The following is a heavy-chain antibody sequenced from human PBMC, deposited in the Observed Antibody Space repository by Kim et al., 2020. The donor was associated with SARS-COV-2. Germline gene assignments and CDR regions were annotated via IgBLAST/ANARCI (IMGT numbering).Heavy chain of an antibody. CDR3: ARALNYADYGTGAY. D-gene: IGHD4-17*01. CDR2: IWYDGSNK. Sequence: GGSLRLSCAASGFTFSSYGMHWVRQAPGKGLEWVAVIWYDGSNKYYADSVKGRFTISRDNSKNTLYLQMNSLRAEDTAVYYCARALNYADYGTGAYWGQGTLVTVSS. V-gene: IGHV3-33*01. J-gene: IGHJ4*02. CDR1: GFTFSSYG.